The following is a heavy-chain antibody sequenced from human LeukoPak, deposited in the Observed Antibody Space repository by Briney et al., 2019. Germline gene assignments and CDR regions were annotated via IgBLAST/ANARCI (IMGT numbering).Heavy chain of an antibody. CDR2: ISGSGGST. CDR3: AKDEGNCSSTSCYAGYFQH. CDR1: GFTFSSYA. J-gene: IGHJ1*01. V-gene: IGHV3-23*01. D-gene: IGHD2-2*01. Sequence: GGSLRLSCAASGFTFSSYAMSWVRQAPGKGLEWVSAISGSGGSTYYADSVKGRFTISRDNSKNTLYLQMNSLRAEDTAVYYRAKDEGNCSSTSCYAGYFQHWGQGTLVTVSS.